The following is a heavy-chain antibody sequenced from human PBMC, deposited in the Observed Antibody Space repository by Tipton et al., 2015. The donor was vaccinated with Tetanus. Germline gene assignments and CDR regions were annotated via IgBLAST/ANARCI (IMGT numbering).Heavy chain of an antibody. D-gene: IGHD2-15*01. J-gene: IGHJ4*02. Sequence: SLRLSCAASGFIFSSYGIHWVRQAPGKGLEWLAVSWYDGTDKYYADSGKGRFTISRDNSKNTLYLQMNSLRAEDTALYYCAREADCSGGSCFSGDFDTWGQGTRVPVSS. CDR1: GFIFSSYG. CDR2: SWYDGTDK. V-gene: IGHV3-33*01. CDR3: AREADCSGGSCFSGDFDT.